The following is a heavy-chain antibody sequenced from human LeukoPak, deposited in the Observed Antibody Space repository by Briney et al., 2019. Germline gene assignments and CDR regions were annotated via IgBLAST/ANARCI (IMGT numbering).Heavy chain of an antibody. CDR3: AELGITMIGGV. CDR1: GFTFSSYE. Sequence: GGPLRLSCVAPGFTFSSYEMNWVRQAPGKGLEWVSYISSSGSTIYYADSVKGRFTISRDNAKNSLYLQMNSLRAEDTAVYYCAELGITMIGGVWGKGTTVTISS. J-gene: IGHJ6*04. CDR2: ISSSGSTI. D-gene: IGHD3-10*02. V-gene: IGHV3-48*03.